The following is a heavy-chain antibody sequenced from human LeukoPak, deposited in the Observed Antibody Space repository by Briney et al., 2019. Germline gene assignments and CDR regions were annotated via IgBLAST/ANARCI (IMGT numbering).Heavy chain of an antibody. Sequence: SETLSLTCTVSGGSISSYYWSWIRQPPGKGLEWIGYIYYSGSTNYNPSLKSRVTISVDTSKNQFSLRLSSVTAADTAVYYCARRSRIYYSFDYGGQEPLVTVS. V-gene: IGHV4-59*08. CDR2: IYYSGST. D-gene: IGHD3-10*01. CDR1: GGSISSYY. J-gene: IGHJ4*02. CDR3: ARRSRIYYSFDY.